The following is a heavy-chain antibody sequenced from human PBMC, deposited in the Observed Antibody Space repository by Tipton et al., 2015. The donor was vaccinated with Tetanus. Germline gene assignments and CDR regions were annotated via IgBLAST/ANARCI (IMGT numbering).Heavy chain of an antibody. CDR2: IYSSGTT. CDR3: ARALKQGANWFDP. J-gene: IGHJ5*02. V-gene: IGHV5-51*01. D-gene: IGHD3-16*01. Sequence: QSGAEVKKPGESLKISCQGSGYAFNIYWLAWVRQMPGKGLEWIGRIYSSGTTNYDPSLRGRVTMSIDTSKNRFSLKLDSVTAADTAIYYCARALKQGANWFDPWGQGTLVTVSS. CDR1: GYAFNIYW.